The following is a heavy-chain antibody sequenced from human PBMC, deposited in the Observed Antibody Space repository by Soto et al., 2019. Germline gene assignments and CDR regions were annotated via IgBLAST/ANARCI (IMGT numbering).Heavy chain of an antibody. CDR2: ISYDGSNK. D-gene: IGHD6-13*01. V-gene: IGHV3-30*18. Sequence: TGGSLRLSCAASGVTFSSDFRHWVRQAPGKGLEWVAVISYDGSNKYYADSVKGRFTISRDNSKNTLYLQMNSLRAEDTAVYYCAKDPSSSWSKSYFDYWGQATLVTVSS. CDR3: AKDPSSSWSKSYFDY. CDR1: GVTFSSDF. J-gene: IGHJ4*02.